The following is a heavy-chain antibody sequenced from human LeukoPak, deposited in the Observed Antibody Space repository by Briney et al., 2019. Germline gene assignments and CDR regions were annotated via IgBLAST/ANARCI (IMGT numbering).Heavy chain of an antibody. V-gene: IGHV4-39*01. D-gene: IGHD3-3*01. CDR2: IYYSGST. Sequence: SETLSLTCTVSGGSISSSSCYWGWIRQPPGKGLEWIGSIYYSGSTYYNPSLKSRVTISVDTSKNQFSLKLSSVTAADTAVYYCARPTNHYDFWSGYAVYAFDIWGQGTMVTVSS. J-gene: IGHJ3*02. CDR3: ARPTNHYDFWSGYAVYAFDI. CDR1: GGSISSSSCY.